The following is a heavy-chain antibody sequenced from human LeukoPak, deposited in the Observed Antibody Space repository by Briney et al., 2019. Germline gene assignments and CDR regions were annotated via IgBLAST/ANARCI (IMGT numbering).Heavy chain of an antibody. J-gene: IGHJ5*02. CDR2: IYTSGST. CDR3: AREDTIIWGFDP. Sequence: PSQTLSLTCTVSGGSISSGSYYWRWIRQPAGRGLEWIGRIYTSGSTNYNPSLKSRVTISVDTSKNQFSLKLSSVTAADTAVYYCAREDTIIWGFDPWGQGTLVTVSS. CDR1: GGSISSGSYY. D-gene: IGHD5-12*01. V-gene: IGHV4-61*02.